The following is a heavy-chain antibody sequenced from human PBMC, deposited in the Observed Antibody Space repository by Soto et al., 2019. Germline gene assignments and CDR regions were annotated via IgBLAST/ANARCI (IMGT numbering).Heavy chain of an antibody. Sequence: QVQLVESGGGVVQPGRSLRLSCAASGFTFSSYGMRWVRQAPGKGLEWVAVIWYDGSNKYYADSVKGRFTISRDNSKNTLYLQMNSLRAEDTAVYYCARYGRASTLAGALDYWGQGTLVTVSS. V-gene: IGHV3-33*01. CDR1: GFTFSSYG. CDR2: IWYDGSNK. J-gene: IGHJ4*02. CDR3: ARYGRASTLAGALDY. D-gene: IGHD1-26*01.